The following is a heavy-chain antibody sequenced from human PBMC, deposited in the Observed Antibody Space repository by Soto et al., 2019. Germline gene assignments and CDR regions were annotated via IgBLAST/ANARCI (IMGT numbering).Heavy chain of an antibody. D-gene: IGHD1-26*01. CDR3: ARDPNSGSSDY. J-gene: IGHJ4*02. CDR2: INPSGGST. Sequence: ASVKVSCKASGGTFSSYTISWVRQAPGQGLEWMGRINPSGGSTSYAQKFQGRVTMTRDTSTSTVYMELSSLRSEDTAVYYCARDPNSGSSDYWGQGTLVTVSS. CDR1: GGTFSSYT. V-gene: IGHV1-46*03.